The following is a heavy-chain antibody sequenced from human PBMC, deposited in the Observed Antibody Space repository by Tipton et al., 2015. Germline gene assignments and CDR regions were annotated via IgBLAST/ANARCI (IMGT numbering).Heavy chain of an antibody. CDR2: IQYSGST. Sequence: LRLSCSVSSDSISKYYWSWIRQPPGKELEWIGYIQYSGSTNYNPSLKSRVTISVDTSKNQFSLNLSSVTAADTAGYYCACQDYDSLTRDYQTVDYWGQGTLVTVSS. J-gene: IGHJ4*02. CDR3: ACQDYDSLTRDYQTVDY. CDR1: SDSISKYY. V-gene: IGHV4-59*01. D-gene: IGHD3-9*01.